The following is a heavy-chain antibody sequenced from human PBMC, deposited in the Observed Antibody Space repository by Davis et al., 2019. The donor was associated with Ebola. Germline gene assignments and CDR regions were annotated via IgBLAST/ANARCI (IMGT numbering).Heavy chain of an antibody. CDR1: GFTLSSYA. V-gene: IGHV3-23*01. Sequence: GESLKISCSASGFTLSSYAMNWVRQAPGKGLEWVSGMSGSGGSTYYADSVKGRFTISRDNSKNTLYLQMNNLRVDDTAIYYCAKIFFGTRAIDYGDYWGQGTLVTVSS. J-gene: IGHJ4*02. CDR3: AKIFFGTRAIDYGDY. D-gene: IGHD3-3*01. CDR2: MSGSGGST.